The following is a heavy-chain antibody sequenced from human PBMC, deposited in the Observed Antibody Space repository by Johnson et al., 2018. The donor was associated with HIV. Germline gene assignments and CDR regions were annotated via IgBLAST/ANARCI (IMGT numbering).Heavy chain of an antibody. D-gene: IGHD4-23*01. CDR1: GFTFRSYG. CDR2: ISSNGGST. V-gene: IGHV3-64*01. J-gene: IGHJ3*02. CDR3: ARDQLHGAFDI. Sequence: VQLVESGGGVVQPGGSLRLSCAASGFTFRSYGMHWVRQAPGKGLEYVSAISSNGGSTYYANSVKGRFTISRDNSKNTLYLQMGSLRAEDMAVYYCARDQLHGAFDIWGQGTMVTVSS.